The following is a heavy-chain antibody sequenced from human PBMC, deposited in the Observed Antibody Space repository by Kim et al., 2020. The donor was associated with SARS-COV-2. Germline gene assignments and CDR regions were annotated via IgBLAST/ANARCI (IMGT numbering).Heavy chain of an antibody. CDR3: AKPGPVDGDGYNYFAVDV. CDR2: IYYSGTS. J-gene: IGHJ6*02. V-gene: IGHV4-39*01. CDR1: DDSMSINSYY. D-gene: IGHD1-1*01. Sequence: SETLSLTCTVSDDSMSINSYYWGWIRQPPGAGLEWIATIYYSGTSYYNPSLKSRVLTFLDKSKNQVSLRLSSVTATDTAIYYCAKPGPVDGDGYNYFAVDVWGQGTMVTVSS.